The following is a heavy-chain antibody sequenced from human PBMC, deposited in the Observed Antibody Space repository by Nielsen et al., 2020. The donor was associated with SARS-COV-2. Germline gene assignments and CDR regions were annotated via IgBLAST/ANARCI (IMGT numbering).Heavy chain of an antibody. Sequence: SETLSLTCTVSGGSISSYYWSWIRQPAGKGLEWIGRIYTSGSSYYNPSLKSRVTISVDTSKNQFSLKLSSVTAADTAVYYCARVDAFSSSAPRFYFDYWGQGTLVTVSS. CDR2: IYTSGSS. V-gene: IGHV4-4*07. CDR3: ARVDAFSSSAPRFYFDY. J-gene: IGHJ4*02. D-gene: IGHD6-6*01. CDR1: GGSISSYY.